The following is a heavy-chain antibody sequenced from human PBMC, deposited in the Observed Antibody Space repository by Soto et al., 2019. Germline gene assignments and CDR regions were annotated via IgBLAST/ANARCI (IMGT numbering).Heavy chain of an antibody. CDR1: GGSISSGGYY. CDR2: IYYSGST. D-gene: IGHD2-15*01. Sequence: SETLSLTCTVSGGSISSGGYYWSWIRQHPGKGLEWIGYIYYSGSTYYNPSLKSRVTISVDTSKNQFSLKLSSVTAADTAVYYCARDGGPRIGYCSGGSCYPPYGMDVWGQGTTVTVSS. J-gene: IGHJ6*02. CDR3: ARDGGPRIGYCSGGSCYPPYGMDV. V-gene: IGHV4-31*03.